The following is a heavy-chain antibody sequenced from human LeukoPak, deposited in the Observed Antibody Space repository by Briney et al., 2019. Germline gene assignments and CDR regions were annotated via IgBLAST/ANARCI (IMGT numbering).Heavy chain of an antibody. J-gene: IGHJ6*03. CDR3: VSTSYDYYYYYMDV. Sequence: GGSLRLSCAASGFTFSSYSMNWVRQAPGKGLEWVSSISSSSNYIYYADSVKGRFTISRDNAKNMLYLQMNSLRAEDTAVYYCVSTSYDYYYYYMDVWGKGTTVTVSS. CDR2: ISSSSNYI. V-gene: IGHV3-21*01. D-gene: IGHD2-2*01. CDR1: GFTFSSYS.